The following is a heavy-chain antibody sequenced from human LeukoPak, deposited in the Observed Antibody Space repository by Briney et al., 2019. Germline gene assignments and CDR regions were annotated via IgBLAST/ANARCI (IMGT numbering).Heavy chain of an antibody. V-gene: IGHV3-74*01. CDR3: ARGYSGNYRVDY. CDR1: GFTFNNYW. J-gene: IGHJ4*02. Sequence: PGGSLRLSCAASGFTFNNYWMHWARQAPGKGLVWVSRINGDGSSTSYADSVKGRFTISRDNAKNTLYLQMNSLRAEDTAVYYCARGYSGNYRVDYWGQGTLVTVSS. D-gene: IGHD1-26*01. CDR2: INGDGSST.